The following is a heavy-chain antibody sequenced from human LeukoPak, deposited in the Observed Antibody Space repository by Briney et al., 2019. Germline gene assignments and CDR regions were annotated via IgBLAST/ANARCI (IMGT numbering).Heavy chain of an antibody. Sequence: PGGSLRLSCAASGFTFSNAWMSWVRQAPGKGLEWVGRIKSKTDGGTTDYAAPVKGRFTISRDDSKNTLYLQMNSLKTEDTAVYYCTTDPPHAPYYDILTGYHIDYWGQGTLVTVSS. V-gene: IGHV3-15*01. CDR1: GFTFSNAW. CDR3: TTDPPHAPYYDILTGYHIDY. J-gene: IGHJ4*02. D-gene: IGHD3-9*01. CDR2: IKSKTDGGTT.